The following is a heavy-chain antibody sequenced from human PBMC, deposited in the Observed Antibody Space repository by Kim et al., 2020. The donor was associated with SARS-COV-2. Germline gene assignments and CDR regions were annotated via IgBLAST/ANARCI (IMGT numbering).Heavy chain of an antibody. CDR1: GFIFTNYI. J-gene: IGHJ4*02. CDR3: ARDGQDYFWEH. CDR2: INATSGIL. V-gene: IGHV3-21*01. D-gene: IGHD3-16*01. Sequence: GGSLRLSCVASGFIFTNYIMNWVRQAPGKGLEWVSAINATSGILHYADSVKGRFNISRDDAKNSLYLQMNSLRAEDTAVYYCARDGQDYFWEHWGKGTLVPVSS.